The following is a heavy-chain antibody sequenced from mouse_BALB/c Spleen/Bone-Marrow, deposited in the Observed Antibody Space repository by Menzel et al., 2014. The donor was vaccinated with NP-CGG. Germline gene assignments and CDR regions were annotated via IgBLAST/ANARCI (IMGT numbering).Heavy chain of an antibody. CDR1: GHTFTSYW. CDR2: INPSSGYT. D-gene: IGHD1-1*01. V-gene: IGHV1-7*01. CDR3: ARSLRWYFDV. J-gene: IGHJ1*01. Sequence: VQLQQSGAELAKPRASVKMSCKASGHTFTSYWMHWVKQRPGQGLEWIGYINPSSGYTNYNQKFKDKATLTADKSSSTAHMQLSSLTSEDSAVYYCARSLRWYFDVWGAGTTVTVSS.